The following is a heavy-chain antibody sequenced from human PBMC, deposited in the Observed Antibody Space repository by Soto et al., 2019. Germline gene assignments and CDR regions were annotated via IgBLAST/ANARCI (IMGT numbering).Heavy chain of an antibody. CDR1: GDTFNFYT. V-gene: IGHV1-69*02. D-gene: IGHD3-10*01. Sequence: QVQLVQSGAEVKKPGSSVSVSCTASGDTFNFYTINWVRQAPEQGLQWMGRIIPMLGMSNYAQKFQGRVTMIADKSTSTVYMDLSRLRSEDTALYYCATNYGSGSEHFDNWGQGTLVTVSS. CDR3: ATNYGSGSEHFDN. CDR2: IIPMLGMS. J-gene: IGHJ4*02.